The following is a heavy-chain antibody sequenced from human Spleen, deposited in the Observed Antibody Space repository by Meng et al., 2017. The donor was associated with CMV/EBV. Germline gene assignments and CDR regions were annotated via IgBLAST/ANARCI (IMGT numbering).Heavy chain of an antibody. CDR2: ISSSSSYI. J-gene: IGHJ6*02. CDR1: GFSFSRYG. Sequence: GESLKISCGASGFSFSRYGMHWVRQAPGKGLEWVSSISSSSSYIYYADSVKGRFTISRDNAKNSLYLQMNSLRAEDTAVYYCARAPSGVNYYYYYGMDVWGQGTTVTVSS. D-gene: IGHD3-10*01. V-gene: IGHV3-21*01. CDR3: ARAPSGVNYYYYYGMDV.